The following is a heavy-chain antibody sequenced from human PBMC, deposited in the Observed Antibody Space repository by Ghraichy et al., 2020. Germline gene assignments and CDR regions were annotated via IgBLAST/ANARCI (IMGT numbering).Heavy chain of an antibody. CDR2: IRTKANSYAT. CDR3: SRLVLTMIACDY. J-gene: IGHJ4*02. CDR1: GFTFSGSA. V-gene: IGHV3-73*01. Sequence: LSLTCAASGFTFSGSAMHWVRQASGKGLEWLGRIRTKANSYATAYAASVEGRFTISRDDSKNTVYLQMNSLKSEDTAVYYCSRLVLTMIACDYWGQGVLVTVSS. D-gene: IGHD2-21*01.